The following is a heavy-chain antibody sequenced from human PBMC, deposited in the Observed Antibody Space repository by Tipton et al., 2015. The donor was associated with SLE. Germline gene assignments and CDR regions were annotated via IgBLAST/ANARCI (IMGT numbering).Heavy chain of an antibody. J-gene: IGHJ3*02. CDR3: ARGNSI. V-gene: IGHV4-59*12. CDR1: GGSFSGYY. D-gene: IGHD2/OR15-2a*01. Sequence: TLSLTCAVYGGSFSGYYWSWIRQPPGKGLEWIGYIYYSGSTNYNPSLKSRVTISVDTSKNQFSLKLSSVTAADTAVYYCARGNSIWGQGTMVTVSS. CDR2: IYYSGST.